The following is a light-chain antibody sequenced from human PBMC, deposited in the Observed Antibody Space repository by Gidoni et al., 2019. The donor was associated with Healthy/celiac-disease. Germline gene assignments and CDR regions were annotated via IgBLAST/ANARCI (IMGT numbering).Light chain of an antibody. Sequence: EIVMTQSPATLSVSPGERATRSCRASQSVSSNLAWYQQKPGQAPGLLIYGASTRATGIPARFSGSGSGTEFTLTISSLQSEDFAVYYCQKYNNWPYTFGQGTKLEIK. V-gene: IGKV3-15*01. J-gene: IGKJ2*01. CDR3: QKYNNWPYT. CDR1: QSVSSN. CDR2: GAS.